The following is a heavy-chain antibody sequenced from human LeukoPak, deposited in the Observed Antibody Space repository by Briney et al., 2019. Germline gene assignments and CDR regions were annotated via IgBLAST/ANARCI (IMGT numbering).Heavy chain of an antibody. CDR3: AKVSSTVSSLNWFDS. V-gene: IGHV3-23*01. J-gene: IGHJ5*01. CDR2: NSGSGAT. CDR1: GFTFNTYG. Sequence: GGSLRLSCAVSGFTFNTYGMSWVRQAPGKGLEWVSGNSGSGATYYADSVKGRFTISRDNSKNTLFLQMSSLRAEDTAVYYCAKVSSTVSSLNWFDSWGQGTLVAISS. D-gene: IGHD2/OR15-2a*01.